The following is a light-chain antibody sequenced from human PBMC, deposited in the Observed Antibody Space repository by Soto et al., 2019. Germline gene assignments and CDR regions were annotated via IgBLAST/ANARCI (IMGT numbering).Light chain of an antibody. V-gene: IGLV2-8*01. CDR1: ASDIGRYNY. Sequence: QSVLTQPPSASGSPGQSVTISCIGTASDIGRYNYVSWYQHHPGKAPKLIIYEVTKRPSGVPDRFSGSKSGNTASLTVSGLQADDEADYYCHSYLGSNNYVLGTGTKVTV. CDR2: EVT. CDR3: HSYLGSNNYV. J-gene: IGLJ1*01.